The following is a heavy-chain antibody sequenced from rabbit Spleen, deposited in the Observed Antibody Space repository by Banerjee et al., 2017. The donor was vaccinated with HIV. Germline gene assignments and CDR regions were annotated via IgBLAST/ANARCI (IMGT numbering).Heavy chain of an antibody. V-gene: IGHV1S45*01. J-gene: IGHJ4*01. D-gene: IGHD2-1*01. CDR2: INVATGKP. Sequence: QEQLVESGGGLVQPEGSLTLTCTASGFSFGDRDVMCWVRQAPGKGLEWIACINVATGKPVYATWAKGRFTISRTSSTTVTLEMTSLTAADTATYFCARGSAAMTMVITGFYLNLWGQGTLVTVS. CDR3: ARGSAAMTMVITGFYLNL. CDR1: GFSFGDRDV.